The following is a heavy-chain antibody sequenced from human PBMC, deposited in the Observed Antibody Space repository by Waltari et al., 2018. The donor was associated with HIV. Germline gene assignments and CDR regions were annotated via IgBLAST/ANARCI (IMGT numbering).Heavy chain of an antibody. V-gene: IGHV3-9*01. J-gene: IGHJ4*02. CDR2: ISWNSGSI. D-gene: IGHD6-13*01. Sequence: EVQLVESGGGWVQPGRSLRLSCAASGFTFAYYAMHWVRQAPGKGRELVSGISWNSGSIGYAYSVKGRFTISRDNAKNSLYLQMNSLRAEDTALYFCAKESGIAAAVDYWGQGTLVTVSS. CDR3: AKESGIAAAVDY. CDR1: GFTFAYYA.